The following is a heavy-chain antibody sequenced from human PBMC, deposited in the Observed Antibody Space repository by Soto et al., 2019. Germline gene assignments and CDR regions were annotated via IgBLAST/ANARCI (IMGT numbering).Heavy chain of an antibody. V-gene: IGHV1-69*05. Sequence: QVQLVQSGAEVKKPGSSVKVSCKASGGTFSSYAISWVRQAPGQGLEWMGGIIPIFGTANYAQKFQGRVXXXXXXXXXXXXXXXXXXXXXXXXXXXXXXXXXDYWGQGTLVTVSS. CDR2: IIPIFGTA. CDR1: GGTFSSYA. CDR3: XXXXXDY. J-gene: IGHJ4*02.